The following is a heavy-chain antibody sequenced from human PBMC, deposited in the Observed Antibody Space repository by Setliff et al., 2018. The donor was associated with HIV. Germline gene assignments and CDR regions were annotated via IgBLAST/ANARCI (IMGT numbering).Heavy chain of an antibody. D-gene: IGHD3-9*01. CDR2: IYPGDSDT. V-gene: IGHV5-51*01. CDR1: GYSFTSYW. CDR3: ARQGDYDILTGYYRGPHDAFDI. Sequence: GESLKISCKGSGYSFTSYWIAWVRQMPGKGLEWMGIIYPGDSDTRYRLSFQGQVTISADKSISTAYLQWSSLKASDTAMYYCARQGDYDILTGYYRGPHDAFDIWGQGTMVTVSS. J-gene: IGHJ3*02.